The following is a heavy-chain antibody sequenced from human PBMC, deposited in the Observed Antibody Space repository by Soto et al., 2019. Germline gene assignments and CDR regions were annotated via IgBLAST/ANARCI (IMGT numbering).Heavy chain of an antibody. D-gene: IGHD2-2*01. CDR2: INSDGSSA. V-gene: IGHV3-74*01. CDR1: GFSFSSYW. J-gene: IGHJ1*01. CDR3: AKGVPAATRYFQH. Sequence: VQLVESGGGLVQPGGSLRLSCAASGFSFSSYWMHWVRHAPGKGLVWVSRINSDGSSATYADYVKGRFTISRDNAKNTLYLQMTSLTPEDTAVYYCAKGVPAATRYFQHWGQGTLVTVSS.